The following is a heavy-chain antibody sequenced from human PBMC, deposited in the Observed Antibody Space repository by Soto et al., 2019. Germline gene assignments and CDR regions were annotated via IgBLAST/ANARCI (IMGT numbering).Heavy chain of an antibody. CDR2: ISAYNGNT. Sequence: ASVKVSCKASGYTFTIYGISWGRQAPGQGLEWMGWISAYNGNTNYAQKLQGRVTMTTDTSTSTAYMELRSLRSDDTAVYYCARDYYDSSGYYYTDYWGQGTLVTVSS. D-gene: IGHD3-22*01. CDR3: ARDYYDSSGYYYTDY. J-gene: IGHJ4*02. V-gene: IGHV1-18*01. CDR1: GYTFTIYG.